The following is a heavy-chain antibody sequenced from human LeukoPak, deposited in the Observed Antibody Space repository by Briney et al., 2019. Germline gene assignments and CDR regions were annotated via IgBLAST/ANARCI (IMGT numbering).Heavy chain of an antibody. Sequence: GGSLRLSCAASGFTFSNYAMSWVRQAPGKGLEWVSAFSPSGGGTYYADSVKGRFTISRDNSKNTLYLQMNSLRAEDTALYYCARNFGGGDSSGPYSWGQGTQVTVSS. D-gene: IGHD3-22*01. J-gene: IGHJ4*02. CDR1: GFTFSNYA. V-gene: IGHV3-23*01. CDR2: FSPSGGGT. CDR3: ARNFGGGDSSGPYS.